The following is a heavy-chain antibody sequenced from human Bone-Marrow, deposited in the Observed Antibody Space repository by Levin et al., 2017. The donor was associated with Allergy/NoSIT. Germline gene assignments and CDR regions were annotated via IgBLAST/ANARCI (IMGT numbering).Heavy chain of an antibody. CDR2: IIPILGIA. Sequence: KISCKASGGTFSSYAISWVRQAPGQGLEWMGRIIPILGIANYAQKFQGRVTITADKSTSTAYMELSSLRSEDTAVYYCARDWDYYGSGSPSSLYDYWGQGTLVTVSS. CDR3: ARDWDYYGSGSPSSLYDY. D-gene: IGHD3-10*01. CDR1: GGTFSSYA. V-gene: IGHV1-69*04. J-gene: IGHJ4*02.